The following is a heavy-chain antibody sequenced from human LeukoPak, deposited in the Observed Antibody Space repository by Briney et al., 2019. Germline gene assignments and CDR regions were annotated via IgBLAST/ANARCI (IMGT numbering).Heavy chain of an antibody. CDR3: ARVPPYYYGSGSYSPLGQCDP. D-gene: IGHD3-10*01. CDR1: GGSFSGYY. Sequence: SQTLSLTCAVYGGSFSGYYWSWIRQLPGKGLEWIGEINHRGSTNYNPSLKSRVTISVDTSKNQFYLKLSSVTAADTAVYYCARVPPYYYGSGSYSPLGQCDPWGQGTLVTVSS. V-gene: IGHV4-34*01. J-gene: IGHJ5*02. CDR2: INHRGST.